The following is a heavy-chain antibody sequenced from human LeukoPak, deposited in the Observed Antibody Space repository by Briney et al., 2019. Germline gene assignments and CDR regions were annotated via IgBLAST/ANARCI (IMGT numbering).Heavy chain of an antibody. J-gene: IGHJ5*02. CDR2: IYYSGST. V-gene: IGHV4-59*05. CDR1: GGSISSYY. D-gene: IGHD3-10*01. CDR3: ARAMVRGVIIP. Sequence: PSETLSLTCTVSGGSISSYYWSWIRQPPGKGLEWIGSIYYSGSTYYNPSLKSRVTISVDTSKNQFSLKLSSVTAADTAVYYCARAMVRGVIIPWGQGTLVTVSS.